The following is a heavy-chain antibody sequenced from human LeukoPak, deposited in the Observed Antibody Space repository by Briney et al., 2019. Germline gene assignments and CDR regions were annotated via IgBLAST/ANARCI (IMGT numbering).Heavy chain of an antibody. Sequence: SETLSLTCTVSGGSISSYYWSWIRQPPGKGLEWIGYIYYSGSTNYNPSLKSRVTISVDTSKNQFSLKLSPVTAADTAVYYCARLTRLAPLGYFDYWGQGTLVTVSS. CDR3: ARLTRLAPLGYFDY. J-gene: IGHJ4*02. D-gene: IGHD3-16*01. CDR2: IYYSGST. CDR1: GGSISSYY. V-gene: IGHV4-59*08.